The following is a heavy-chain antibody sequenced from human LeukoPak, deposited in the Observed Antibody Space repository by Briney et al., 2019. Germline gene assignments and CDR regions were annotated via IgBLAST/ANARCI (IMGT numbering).Heavy chain of an antibody. V-gene: IGHV3-74*01. Sequence: GGSLRLSCEASGFSLTSYWMHWVRQAPGKGLVWVSRINHDGSDAIYADSVRGRFTISRDDANNRLYLQLNRLGAEDTAIYYCTRARDYNSGCYPGFWGRGTLVTVSS. D-gene: IGHD3-10*01. CDR1: GFSLTSYW. J-gene: IGHJ4*02. CDR2: INHDGSDA. CDR3: TRARDYNSGCYPGF.